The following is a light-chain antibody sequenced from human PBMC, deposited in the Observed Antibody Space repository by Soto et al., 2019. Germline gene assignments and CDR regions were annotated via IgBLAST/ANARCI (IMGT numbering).Light chain of an antibody. CDR2: AAS. V-gene: IGKV1-39*01. J-gene: IGKJ1*01. CDR3: QQSYSNPWT. Sequence: DIQITQSPSSLSASVGDRVTITCRASQSISSYLNWYQQQKGQAPKLLIYAASSLQSGVPSRFSGSGSWTDFTLTISSLQTEDFATYYCQQSYSNPWTFGQGTKVDIK. CDR1: QSISSY.